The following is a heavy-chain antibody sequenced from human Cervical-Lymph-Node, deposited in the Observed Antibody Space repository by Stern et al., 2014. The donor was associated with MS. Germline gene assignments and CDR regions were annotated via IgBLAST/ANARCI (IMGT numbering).Heavy chain of an antibody. D-gene: IGHD5-12*01. Sequence: QVQLVQSGAEVTKPGASVTVSCKASGYTFSSYGINWVRQAPGQGLEWMGWISAYSRNTDYAQKLQGRVTMTTDTATSTAYMELRSLRSDDTAVYYCARGGYPDAFDIWGQGTMVTVSS. CDR3: ARGGYPDAFDI. CDR2: ISAYSRNT. J-gene: IGHJ3*02. V-gene: IGHV1-18*01. CDR1: GYTFSSYG.